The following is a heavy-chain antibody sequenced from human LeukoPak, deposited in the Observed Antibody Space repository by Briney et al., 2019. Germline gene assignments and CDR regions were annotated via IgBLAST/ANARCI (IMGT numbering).Heavy chain of an antibody. CDR3: AKDSSSYDWGYMDV. Sequence: GESLRLSCAASGFTFSTYAMSWVRQAPGKGLEWVSLIGGSDGRTRYADSVKGRFTISRDNSKNTLYLEMNSLRAEDTAVYYCAKDSSSYDWGYMDVWGKGTTVTISS. CDR2: IGGSDGRT. J-gene: IGHJ6*03. V-gene: IGHV3-23*01. CDR1: GFTFSTYA. D-gene: IGHD3-22*01.